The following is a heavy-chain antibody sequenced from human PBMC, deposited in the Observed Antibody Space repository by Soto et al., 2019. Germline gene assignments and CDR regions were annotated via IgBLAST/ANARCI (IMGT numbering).Heavy chain of an antibody. V-gene: IGHV1-3*01. J-gene: IGHJ5*02. CDR2: INPGIGNT. CDR3: SSSDLTAGS. CDR1: GSTFPSYA. D-gene: IGHD5-12*01. Sequence: ASVKVSCKACGSTFPSYAMNCGGHAPGQRLEWMGGINPGIGNTKYSQKSQGRVTSSWDTSSGTADMQMINLISDDKAVYYCSSSDLTAGSWGEGTLVT.